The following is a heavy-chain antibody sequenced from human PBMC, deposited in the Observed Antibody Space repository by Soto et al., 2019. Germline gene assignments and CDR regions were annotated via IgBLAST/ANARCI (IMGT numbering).Heavy chain of an antibody. J-gene: IGHJ6*02. CDR3: AADYSDSSGYSNHYYYYYGMDV. CDR2: IVVGSGNT. D-gene: IGHD3-22*01. Sequence: SCKASGPTITSSAGQWVRQARRQRLELIGWIVVGSGNTNYAQKFKERVTITRDMSTSTAYMELSSLRSEDTAVYYCAADYSDSSGYSNHYYYYYGMDVWGQGTTVTVSS. V-gene: IGHV1-58*01. CDR1: GPTITSSA.